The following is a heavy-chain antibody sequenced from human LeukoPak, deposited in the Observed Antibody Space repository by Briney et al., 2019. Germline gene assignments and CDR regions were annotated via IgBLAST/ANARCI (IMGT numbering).Heavy chain of an antibody. CDR1: GYTFTGYH. CDR2: INPNSGGT. J-gene: IGHJ3*02. V-gene: IGHV1-2*02. Sequence: ASVKVSCKASGYTFTGYHMHWVRQAPGQGLEWMGWINPNSGGTNYAQKFQGRVTMTRDTSISTAYMELSRLRSDDTAVYYCARGRGRVAGTVKINDAFDIWGQGTMVTVSS. CDR3: ARGRGRVAGTVKINDAFDI. D-gene: IGHD6-19*01.